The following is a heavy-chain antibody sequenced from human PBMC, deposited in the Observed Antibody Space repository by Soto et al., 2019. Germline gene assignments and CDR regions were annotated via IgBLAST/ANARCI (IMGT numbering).Heavy chain of an antibody. Sequence: QVQLQESGRGLVKPSDTLSLTCTVSGGSINGYYWSWIRQPPGKGLEWIGYIYYSRSTNYNPSLKSRVTISVDTSKNQFSLKVNSVTAADTAVYYCARDIPGDGPWGQGTLVTVSS. D-gene: IGHD2-2*02. CDR2: IYYSRST. J-gene: IGHJ5*02. CDR3: ARDIPGDGP. V-gene: IGHV4-59*01. CDR1: GGSINGYY.